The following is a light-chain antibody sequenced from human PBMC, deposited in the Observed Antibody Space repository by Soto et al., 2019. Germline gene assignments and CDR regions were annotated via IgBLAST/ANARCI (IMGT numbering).Light chain of an antibody. Sequence: QSVLTQPPPVSGAPGQRVTISCTGSSSNIGAGYDVHWYQQLPGTAPKLLIYGNSNRPSGVPDRFSGSKSGTSASLAITGLQAEDEADYYCQYYDSSLSGYVFGTGTKVTVL. CDR3: QYYDSSLSGYV. V-gene: IGLV1-40*01. CDR2: GNS. CDR1: SSNIGAGYD. J-gene: IGLJ1*01.